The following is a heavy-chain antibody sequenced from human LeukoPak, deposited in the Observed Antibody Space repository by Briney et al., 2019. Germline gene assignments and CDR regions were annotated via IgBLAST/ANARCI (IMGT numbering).Heavy chain of an antibody. J-gene: IGHJ4*02. V-gene: IGHV4-59*12. CDR1: GGSIISYY. CDR2: IHSSGKT. Sequence: SETLSLTCTVSGGSIISYYWSWIRQSPQKGLEWIAYIHSSGKTNYNPSLKSRVTISVDTSKNQFSLKLSSVTAADTAVYYCASRSPGYYYDSSGSHRFWGQGTLVTVSS. D-gene: IGHD3-22*01. CDR3: ASRSPGYYYDSSGSHRF.